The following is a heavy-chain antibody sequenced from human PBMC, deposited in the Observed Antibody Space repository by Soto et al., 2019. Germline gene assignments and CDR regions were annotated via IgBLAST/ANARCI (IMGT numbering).Heavy chain of an antibody. CDR3: ARAADYPINGTANYPFYYGLDF. Sequence: QVQLVQSGAEVKKPGASVKVSCKASGYPFTGFYLQWVRQAPGHGLVWIGWINPKSGDTNYAQNFQGSVTPSRGTSLSTAYMELCTARSDETAVYICARAADYPINGTANYPFYYGLDFWGQGTKVTV. CDR1: GYPFTGFY. D-gene: IGHD3-10*01. V-gene: IGHV1-2*04. CDR2: INPKSGDT. J-gene: IGHJ6*02.